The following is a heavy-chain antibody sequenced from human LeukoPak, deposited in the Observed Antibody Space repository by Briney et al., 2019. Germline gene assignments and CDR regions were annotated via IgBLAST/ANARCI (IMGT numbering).Heavy chain of an antibody. J-gene: IGHJ4*02. CDR1: GFTFSSYG. V-gene: IGHV3-30*18. CDR2: ISYDGSNK. D-gene: IGHD2-15*01. Sequence: TGGSLRLSCAASGFTFSSYGMHWVRQAPGKGLEWVAVISYDGSNKYYADSVKGRFTISRDNSKNTLYLQMNSLRAKDTAVYYCAKDRSREVAARDQVDYWGQGTLVTVSS. CDR3: AKDRSREVAARDQVDY.